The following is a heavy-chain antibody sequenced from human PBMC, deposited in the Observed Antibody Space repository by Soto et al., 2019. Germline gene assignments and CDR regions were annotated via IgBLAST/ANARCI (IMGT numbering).Heavy chain of an antibody. D-gene: IGHD4-4*01. J-gene: IGHJ4*02. CDR1: GFTFNAYA. V-gene: IGHV3-23*01. CDR2: IGGSGGNR. Sequence: GGFLRLSCAASGFTFNAYAMTWVRQVPGKGLEWVSAIGGSGGNRYYAASVKGRFTISRDNSKHTLDLQMSRLRVEDTAVYYCARVASDYINSVDHWGQGILVTVSS. CDR3: ARVASDYINSVDH.